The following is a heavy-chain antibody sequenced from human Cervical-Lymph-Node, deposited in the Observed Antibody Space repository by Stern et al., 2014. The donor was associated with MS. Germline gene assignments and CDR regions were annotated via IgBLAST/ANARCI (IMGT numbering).Heavy chain of an antibody. J-gene: IGHJ4*02. D-gene: IGHD1-26*01. CDR2: INHSGNT. CDR1: GGAFSGYY. V-gene: IGHV4-34*01. CDR3: AMYSGTYERAY. Sequence: VQLQQWGAGLLKPSETLSLTCGVSGGAFSGYYWSWIRQPPGKGLEWIGEINHSGNTNYKSSLKSRVTMSVDTSKTQFSLKLTSVTAADTAVYYCAMYSGTYERAYWGQGTLVTVSS.